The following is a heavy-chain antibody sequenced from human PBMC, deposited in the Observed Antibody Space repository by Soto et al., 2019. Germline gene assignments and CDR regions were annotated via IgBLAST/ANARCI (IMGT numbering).Heavy chain of an antibody. CDR2: IDASGNT. J-gene: IGHJ4*02. V-gene: IGHV4-4*07. D-gene: IGHD3-3*01. CDR1: GGSIRTYY. CDR3: ARGGHDFWSGPFDY. Sequence: QGQLQESGPGLVKPSETLSVTCTVSGGSIRTYYCNWIRQPAGKGLEWIGRIDASGNTDYNPSLKSRLTLSVDTSKNQFSLRLSSVTAADTALYYCARGGHDFWSGPFDYWGQGNLVTVSS.